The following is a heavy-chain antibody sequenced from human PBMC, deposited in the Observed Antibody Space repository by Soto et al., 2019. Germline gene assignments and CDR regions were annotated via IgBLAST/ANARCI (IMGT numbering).Heavy chain of an antibody. CDR1: GFTFDDYA. CDR3: AKGYYDSSGYYYGPFDY. CDR2: ISWNSGSI. Sequence: GGSLRLSCAASGFTFDDYAMHWVRQAPGKGLEWVSGISWNSGSIGYADSVKGRFTISRDNAKNSLYLQMNSLRAEDTALYYCAKGYYDSSGYYYGPFDYWGQGTLVTVSS. D-gene: IGHD3-22*01. V-gene: IGHV3-9*01. J-gene: IGHJ4*02.